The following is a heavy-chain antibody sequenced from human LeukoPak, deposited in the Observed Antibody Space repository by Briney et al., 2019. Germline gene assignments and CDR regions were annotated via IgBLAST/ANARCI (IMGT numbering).Heavy chain of an antibody. D-gene: IGHD3-22*01. CDR3: AKDGTYYYNSRGDLGGNYFDY. CDR1: GFTFSSYD. J-gene: IGHJ4*02. Sequence: GSLRLSCAASGFTFSSYDMSWGGQAPGEGREWGAANSGSGGGTYYADSVKGRFTISRDNSKNTLHLQMNSLRAEDTAVYYCAKDGTYYYNSRGDLGGNYFDYWGQGTLVTVSS. V-gene: IGHV3-23*01. CDR2: NSGSGGGT.